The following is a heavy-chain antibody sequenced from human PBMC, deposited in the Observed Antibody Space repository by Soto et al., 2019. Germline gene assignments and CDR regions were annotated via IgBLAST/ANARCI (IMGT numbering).Heavy chain of an antibody. CDR1: GFTFDSYA. D-gene: IGHD3-10*01. V-gene: IGHV3-23*01. Sequence: GGSLRLSCAGSGFTFDSYAMSWVRQAPGKGLEWVSGISGSGDTTHYAGSVRGRFTISRDNSRNTLYLAMNSLAAEDTAVYYCAKALDYYSSGGSYAFHIWGQGAMVTVSS. CDR3: AKALDYYSSGGSYAFHI. J-gene: IGHJ3*02. CDR2: ISGSGDTT.